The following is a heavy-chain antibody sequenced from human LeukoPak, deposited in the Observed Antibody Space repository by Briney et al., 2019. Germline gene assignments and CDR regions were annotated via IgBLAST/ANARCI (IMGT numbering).Heavy chain of an antibody. D-gene: IGHD3-16*01. CDR2: VYYSGST. Sequence: SETLSLTCTVSGGSISSYFWSWIRQPPGKGLEWIGYVYYSGSTNYNPSLKSRVTISVDTSKKQFSLKLSSATAADTAVYYCARVLDLSKRGLDAFDIWGQGTVVTVSS. V-gene: IGHV4-59*01. CDR3: ARVLDLSKRGLDAFDI. CDR1: GGSISSYF. J-gene: IGHJ3*02.